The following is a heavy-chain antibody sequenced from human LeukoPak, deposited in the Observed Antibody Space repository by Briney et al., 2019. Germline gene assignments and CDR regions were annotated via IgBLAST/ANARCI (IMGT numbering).Heavy chain of an antibody. Sequence: GGSLRLSCAASGFTFSRYEVNWVRQAAGKGLEGVSYISSSGSTIYYADSVKGRFTISRDNAKNSLYLQMNSLRAEDTAVYYCAELGITMIGGVWGKGTTVTISS. CDR1: GFTFSRYE. CDR2: ISSSGSTI. D-gene: IGHD3-10*02. CDR3: AELGITMIGGV. V-gene: IGHV3-48*03. J-gene: IGHJ6*04.